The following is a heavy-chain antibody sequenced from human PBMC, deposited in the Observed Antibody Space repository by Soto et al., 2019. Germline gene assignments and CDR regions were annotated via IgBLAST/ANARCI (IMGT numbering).Heavy chain of an antibody. J-gene: IGHJ5*02. CDR2: ISGSGGST. CDR1: GFTFTRYS. CDR3: AKDRYCSSTKPDKPCLHWFDP. V-gene: IGHV3-23*01. Sequence: HPGGSLRLSCAASGFTFTRYSMNWVRQAPGKGLEWVSAISGSGGSTYYADSVKGRFTISRDNSKNTLYLQMNSLRAEDTAVYYCAKDRYCSSTKPDKPCLHWFDPWGQGTLVTVSS. D-gene: IGHD2-2*01.